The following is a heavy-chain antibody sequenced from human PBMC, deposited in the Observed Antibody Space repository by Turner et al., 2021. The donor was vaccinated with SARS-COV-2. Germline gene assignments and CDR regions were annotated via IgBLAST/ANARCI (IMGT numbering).Heavy chain of an antibody. CDR2: IYYSGST. Sequence: QLQLQQSGPRLVKPSETLSLTCTVSGGSISSSSYYWGWIRQPPGTGREWIGYIYYSGSTYYNPPLKSRVTISVDTSKNQFSLKLSSVTAADTAVYYCARHSPELRGDYFDYSGQGTLVTVTS. CDR3: ARHSPELRGDYFDY. V-gene: IGHV4-39*01. D-gene: IGHD1-26*01. CDR1: GGSISSSSYY. J-gene: IGHJ4*02.